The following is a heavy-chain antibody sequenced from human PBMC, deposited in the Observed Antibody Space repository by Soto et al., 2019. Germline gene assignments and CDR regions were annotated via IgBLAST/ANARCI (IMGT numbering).Heavy chain of an antibody. CDR3: VRDRNDYYDAFDI. Sequence: QLQLQESGPGLVKPSETLSLTCTVSGGSISSSRYYWGWTRQPPGKGLEWIATIYYGGTTYYNPSLKSRVTIFLYPSKNQFSLKLSSVTAADTAVYYCVRDRNDYYDAFDIWGQGTMVIVSS. J-gene: IGHJ3*02. V-gene: IGHV4-39*02. CDR2: IYYGGTT. D-gene: IGHD5-12*01. CDR1: GGSISSSRYY.